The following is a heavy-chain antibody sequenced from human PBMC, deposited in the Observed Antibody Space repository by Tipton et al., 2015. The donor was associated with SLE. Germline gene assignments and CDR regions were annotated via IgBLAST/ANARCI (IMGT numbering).Heavy chain of an antibody. CDR2: IIPIFGTA. J-gene: IGHJ6*02. V-gene: IGHV1-69*18. D-gene: IGHD6-19*01. CDR3: ARGVSSGWEADDYGMDV. CDR1: GGTFSSYA. Sequence: QLVQSGAEVKKPGSSVKVSCKASGGTFSSYAISWVRQAPGQGLEWMGRIIPIFGTANYAQKFQGRVTITADESTSTAYMELSSLRSEDTAVYYCARGVSSGWEADDYGMDVWGQGTMVTVSS.